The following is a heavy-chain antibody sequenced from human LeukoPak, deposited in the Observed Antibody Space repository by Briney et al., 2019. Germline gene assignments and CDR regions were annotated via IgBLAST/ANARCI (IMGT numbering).Heavy chain of an antibody. CDR2: ISSSSSTI. V-gene: IGHV3-48*04. D-gene: IGHD3-3*01. CDR1: GFTFSSYS. J-gene: IGHJ6*03. Sequence: PGGSLRLSCAASGFTFSSYSMNWVRQAPGKGLEWVSYISSSSSTIYYADSVKGRFTISRDNAKNSLYLQMNSLRAEDTAVYYCASGDYDFWSGYYLTNYYYYMDVWGKGTTVTVSS. CDR3: ASGDYDFWSGYYLTNYYYYMDV.